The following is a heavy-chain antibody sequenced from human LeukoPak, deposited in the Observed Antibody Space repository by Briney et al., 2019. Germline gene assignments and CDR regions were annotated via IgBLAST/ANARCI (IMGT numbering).Heavy chain of an antibody. Sequence: PGGSLRLSCATSGFIFSGYYMSWIRQAAGKGLEGVSYISGSGNDISYADSVKGRFTISRDNAKGSLYPQMNSLRAADTAVYYCGTHAGRTGSDDWGQGTLVTVSS. D-gene: IGHD3/OR15-3a*01. CDR1: GFIFSGYY. V-gene: IGHV3-11*01. CDR3: GTHAGRTGSDD. CDR2: ISGSGNDI. J-gene: IGHJ4*02.